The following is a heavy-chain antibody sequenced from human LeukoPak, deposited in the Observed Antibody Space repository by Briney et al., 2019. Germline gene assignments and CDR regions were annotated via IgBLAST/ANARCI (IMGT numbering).Heavy chain of an antibody. D-gene: IGHD3-10*01. V-gene: IGHV3-74*03. Sequence: GGSLRLSCAASGFTFSSYWMHWVRQAPGKGLVWVSGTNTDGSSTMYADSVKGRFTIARDNAKNTLYLQMNSLRAEDTAVYYCAILPRGESWGQGTLVTVSS. J-gene: IGHJ1*01. CDR3: AILPRGES. CDR2: TNTDGSST. CDR1: GFTFSSYW.